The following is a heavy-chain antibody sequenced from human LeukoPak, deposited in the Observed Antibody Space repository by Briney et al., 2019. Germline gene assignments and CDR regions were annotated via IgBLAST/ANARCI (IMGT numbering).Heavy chain of an antibody. V-gene: IGHV4-59*01. CDR1: GGSMISYY. J-gene: IGHJ4*02. CDR3: ARGMQLWVPFDY. Sequence: SKTLSLTCTVSGGSMISYYWSWIRQTPGKGLEWIAYISDRGSTHYNPSLKSRVTLSVDTSKNQFSLNLSSVTAADTAVYYCARGMQLWVPFDYWGQGTLVTVSS. D-gene: IGHD2-21*01. CDR2: ISDRGST.